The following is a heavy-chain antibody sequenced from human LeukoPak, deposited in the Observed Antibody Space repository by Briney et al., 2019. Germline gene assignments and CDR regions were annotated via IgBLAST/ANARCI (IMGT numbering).Heavy chain of an antibody. CDR2: IYDGGST. CDR3: ARDNYILTGYYNAFDI. J-gene: IGHJ3*02. CDR1: GSTVSSYF. Sequence: GGSLRLSCAASGSTVSSYFMSWVRQAPGKGLEWVSVIYDGGSTDYADSVKGRFTISRDNSKSTLYLQMNSLRAEDAAVYYCARDNYILTGYYNAFDIWGQGTLVTVSS. V-gene: IGHV3-53*01. D-gene: IGHD3-9*01.